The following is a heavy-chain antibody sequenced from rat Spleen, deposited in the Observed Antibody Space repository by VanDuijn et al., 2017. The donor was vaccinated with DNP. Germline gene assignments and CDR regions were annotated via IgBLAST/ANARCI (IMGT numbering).Heavy chain of an antibody. CDR1: GFSLINYG. CDR3: ARDNIGTTWFAY. D-gene: IGHD1-5*01. CDR2: IQSGGST. Sequence: QVQLKESGPGLVQPSQTLSLTCTVSGFSLINYGVSWVRQPPGKGLEWMGRIQSGGSTDYNSALKSRLSISRDTSKSQVFLKMNSLQTEDTAMYFCARDNIGTTWFAYWGQGTLVTVSS. J-gene: IGHJ3*01. V-gene: IGHV2-19*01.